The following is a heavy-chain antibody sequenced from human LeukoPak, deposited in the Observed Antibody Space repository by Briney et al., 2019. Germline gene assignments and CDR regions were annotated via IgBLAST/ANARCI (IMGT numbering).Heavy chain of an antibody. V-gene: IGHV5-51*01. Sequence: GESLKISCKGSGYSFTSYWIGWVRQMPGKGLEWMGIIYPGDSDTRYSPSFQGQVTISADKSISTAYLQWSSLKASDTAMYYCARTYEDYYDGMDVWGQGTTVTVSS. CDR1: GYSFTSYW. D-gene: IGHD2-21*01. J-gene: IGHJ6*02. CDR3: ARTYEDYYDGMDV. CDR2: IYPGDSDT.